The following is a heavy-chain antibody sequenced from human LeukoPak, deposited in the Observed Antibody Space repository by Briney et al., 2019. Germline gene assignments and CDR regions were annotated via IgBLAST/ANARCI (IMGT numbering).Heavy chain of an antibody. CDR2: IIPILGIA. J-gene: IGHJ5*02. D-gene: IGHD2-15*01. CDR3: AREYCSGGSCYSGYNWFDP. CDR1: GGTFSSYA. Sequence: GASVKVSFKASGGTFSSYAISWVRQAPGQGLEWMGRIIPILGIANYAQKFQGRVTITADKSTSTAYMELSSLRSEDTAVYYCAREYCSGGSCYSGYNWFDPWGQGTLVTVSS. V-gene: IGHV1-69*04.